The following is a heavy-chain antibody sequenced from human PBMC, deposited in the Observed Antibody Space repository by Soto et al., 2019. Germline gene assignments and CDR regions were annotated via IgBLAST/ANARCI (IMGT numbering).Heavy chain of an antibody. CDR3: ATANSSGWNLDY. CDR2: FDPEDGET. Sequence: SVKASCRVSGYPFTELSMHWVRQAPGKGLEWMGGFDPEDGETIYAQKFQGRVTMTEDTSTDTAYMELSSLRSEDTAVYYCATANSSGWNLDYWGQGTLVTVSS. V-gene: IGHV1-24*01. CDR1: GYPFTELS. J-gene: IGHJ4*02. D-gene: IGHD6-19*01.